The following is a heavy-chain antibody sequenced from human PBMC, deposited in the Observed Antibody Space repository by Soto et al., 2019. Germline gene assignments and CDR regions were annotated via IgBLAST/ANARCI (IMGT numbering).Heavy chain of an antibody. J-gene: IGHJ2*01. CDR1: GGSINNSDGYN. D-gene: IGHD3-10*01. Sequence: SETLSLTCTVSGGSINNSDGYNWAWVRQPPGKGLLWIGSIYYSGDTYYYPSLKSRVTISVDTSKNQFSLRLSSVTAADTAVYFCARAMVRDFPYWYFDLWGRGALVTVSS. CDR3: ARAMVRDFPYWYFDL. V-gene: IGHV4-39*07. CDR2: IYYSGDT.